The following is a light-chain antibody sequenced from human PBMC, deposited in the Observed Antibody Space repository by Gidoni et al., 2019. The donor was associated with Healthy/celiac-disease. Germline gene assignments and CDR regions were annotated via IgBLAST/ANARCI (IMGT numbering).Light chain of an antibody. V-gene: IGLV3-1*01. J-gene: IGLJ2*01. CDR1: KLGDKY. CDR3: QAWDSSTLV. CDR2: QDS. Sequence: SYELTQPPSVSVSPGQTASITCSGDKLGDKYACWYQQKPGQSPVLVIYQDSKPPSGIPERFSGSNSGNTATLTISGTQAMDEADYYCQAWDSSTLVFGGGTKLTVL.